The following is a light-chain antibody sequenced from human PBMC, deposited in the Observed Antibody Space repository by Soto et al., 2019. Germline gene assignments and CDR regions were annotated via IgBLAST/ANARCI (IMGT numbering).Light chain of an antibody. Sequence: EIVLTQSPGTLSLSPGERATLSCRASQNVDTKYLAWYQQKPGQAPRLLIYGASSRATGIPDRFSGSGSGTDFTLTISRLEPEDFAVYYCQQYGSSPPLTFGGGTKVDIK. CDR2: GAS. CDR3: QQYGSSPPLT. CDR1: QNVDTKY. V-gene: IGKV3-20*01. J-gene: IGKJ4*01.